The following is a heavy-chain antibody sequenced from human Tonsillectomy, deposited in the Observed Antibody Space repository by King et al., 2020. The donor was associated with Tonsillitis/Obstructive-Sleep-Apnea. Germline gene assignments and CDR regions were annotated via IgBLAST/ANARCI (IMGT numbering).Heavy chain of an antibody. CDR2: LSGSGGST. J-gene: IGHJ4*02. CDR3: ANTQAVSGTKYQFDY. CDR1: GFTISSYA. V-gene: IGHV3-23*04. D-gene: IGHD2-15*01. Sequence: VQLVESGGGLVQPGGSLRLSCAASGFTISSYAMSWVRQAPGKGLEWVSALSGSGGSTYYADFVKGRFTISRDNSKNTLYLQMNSLRAEDTAVYYCANTQAVSGTKYQFDYWGQGTLVTVSS.